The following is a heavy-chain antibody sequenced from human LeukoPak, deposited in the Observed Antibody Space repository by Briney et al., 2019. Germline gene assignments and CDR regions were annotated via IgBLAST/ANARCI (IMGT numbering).Heavy chain of an antibody. D-gene: IGHD3-22*01. CDR1: GGSFSGYY. CDR3: ARSVITMIAGWFDP. J-gene: IGHJ5*02. Sequence: SSETLSLTCAVYGGSFSGYYWSWIRQPPGKGQEWIGEINHSGSTNYNPSLKSRVTISVDTSKNQFSLKLSSVTAADTAVYYCARSVITMIAGWFDPWGQGTLVTVSS. CDR2: INHSGST. V-gene: IGHV4-34*01.